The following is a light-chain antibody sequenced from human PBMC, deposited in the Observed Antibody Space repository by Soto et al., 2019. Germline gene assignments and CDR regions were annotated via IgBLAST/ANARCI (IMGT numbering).Light chain of an antibody. J-gene: IGLJ1*01. V-gene: IGLV2-14*01. CDR1: SSDVGGYNY. CDR3: SSYTSSSTHV. Sequence: QSVLDPPPSASRSPGQAVTHSRTRTSSDVGGYNYVSWYQQHPGKAPKLMIYEVSNRPSGVSNRFSGSKSGNTASLTISGLQAEDEADYYCSSYTSSSTHVFGNGTKVTV. CDR2: EVS.